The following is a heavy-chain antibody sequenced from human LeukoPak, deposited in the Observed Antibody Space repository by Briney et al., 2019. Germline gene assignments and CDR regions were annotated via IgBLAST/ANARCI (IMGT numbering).Heavy chain of an antibody. CDR2: IKQDGSEK. CDR1: GFTFSSYW. V-gene: IGHV3-7*01. Sequence: GGSLRLSCAASGFTFSSYWMSWVRQAPGKGLEWVANIKQDGSEKYYVDSVKGRFTISSDNAKNSLYLQMNSLRAEDTAVYYCARDRQITMVRGVYTDAFDIWGQGTMVTVSS. D-gene: IGHD3-10*01. CDR3: ARDRQITMVRGVYTDAFDI. J-gene: IGHJ3*02.